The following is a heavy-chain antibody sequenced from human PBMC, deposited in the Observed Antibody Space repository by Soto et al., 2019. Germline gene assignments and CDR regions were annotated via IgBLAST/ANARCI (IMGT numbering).Heavy chain of an antibody. CDR3: ARRAAAGRPFDY. D-gene: IGHD6-13*01. V-gene: IGHV3-11*01. Sequence: PGGSLRLSCAASGFTFSDYYMTWIRQAPGKGLEWVSYISSSGNSIYYADSVRGRFTVSRDNAKNSLFLQMNSLRAEDTAVYYCARRAAAGRPFDYWGLGT. CDR1: GFTFSDYY. J-gene: IGHJ4*02. CDR2: ISSSGNSI.